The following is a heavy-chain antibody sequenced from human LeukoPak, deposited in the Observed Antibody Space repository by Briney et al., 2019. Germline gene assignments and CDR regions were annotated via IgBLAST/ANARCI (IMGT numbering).Heavy chain of an antibody. V-gene: IGHV1-69*13. CDR1: GYTFTSYG. Sequence: GASVKVSCKASGYTFTSYGISWVRQAPGQGLEWMGGIIPIFGTANYAQKFQGRVTITADESTSTAYMELSSLRSEDTAVYYCARASPDLGYCSGGSCYLSFDYWGQGTLVTVSS. CDR3: ARASPDLGYCSGGSCYLSFDY. CDR2: IIPIFGTA. J-gene: IGHJ4*02. D-gene: IGHD2-15*01.